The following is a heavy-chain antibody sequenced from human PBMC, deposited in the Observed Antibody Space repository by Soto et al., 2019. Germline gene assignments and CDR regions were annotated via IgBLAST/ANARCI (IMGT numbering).Heavy chain of an antibody. D-gene: IGHD1-26*01. CDR2: ISSSSSYI. J-gene: IGHJ4*02. V-gene: IGHV3-21*01. CDR1: GFTFSSYS. Sequence: GGSLRLSCAASGFTFSSYSMNWVRQAPGKGLEWVSSISSSSSYIYYADSVKGRFTISRDNAKNSLYLQMNSLRAEDTAVYYCARDQRYSSGSYVFGYWGQGTLVTVSS. CDR3: ARDQRYSSGSYVFGY.